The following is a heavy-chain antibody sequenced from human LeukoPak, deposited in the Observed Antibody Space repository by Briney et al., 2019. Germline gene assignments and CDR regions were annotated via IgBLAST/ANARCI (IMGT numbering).Heavy chain of an antibody. V-gene: IGHV3-21*01. CDR3: ARDEVRGYGYLGY. D-gene: IGHD2-2*03. J-gene: IGHJ4*02. CDR1: GFTFSSYS. Sequence: GGSLRLSCAVSGFTFSSYSMNWVRQAPGKGLEWVSSISSSSSYIYYADSVKGRFTISRDNAKNSLYLQMNSLRAEDTAVYYCARDEVRGYGYLGYWGQGTLVTVSS. CDR2: ISSSSSYI.